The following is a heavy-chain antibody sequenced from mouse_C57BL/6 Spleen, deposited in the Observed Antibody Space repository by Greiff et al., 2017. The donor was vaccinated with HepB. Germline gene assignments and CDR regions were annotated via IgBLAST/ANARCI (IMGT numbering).Heavy chain of an antibody. V-gene: IGHV5-6*01. J-gene: IGHJ4*01. CDR1: GFTFSSYG. CDR3: ARGDYAMDY. Sequence: EVNVVESGGDLVKPGGSLKLSCAASGFTFSSYGMSWVRQTPDKRLEWVATISSGGSYTYYPDSVKGRFTISRDNAKNTLYLQMSSLKSEDTAMYYCARGDYAMDYWGQGTSVTVSS. CDR2: ISSGGSYT.